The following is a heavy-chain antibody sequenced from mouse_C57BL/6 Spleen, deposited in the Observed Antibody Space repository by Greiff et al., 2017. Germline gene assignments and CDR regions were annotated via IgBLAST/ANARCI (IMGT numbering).Heavy chain of an antibody. Sequence: VQLQQSGPELVKPGASVKISCKASGYAFSSSWMNWVKPRPGKGLEWIGRFYPGDGDTNYNGKFKGKATLTADKSSSTAYMELSRLTSEDSAVYFCARWAYDGPYEGYWGQGTTLTVSS. CDR1: GYAFSSSW. V-gene: IGHV1-82*01. CDR2: FYPGDGDT. D-gene: IGHD2-3*01. J-gene: IGHJ2*01. CDR3: ARWAYDGPYEGY.